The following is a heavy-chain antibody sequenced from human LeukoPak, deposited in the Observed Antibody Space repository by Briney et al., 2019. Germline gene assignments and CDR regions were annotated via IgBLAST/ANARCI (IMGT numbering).Heavy chain of an antibody. Sequence: ASVTVSCTASGYTFTSHDINGVRQATGQGLEWMGWMSPNSGDTGYAQQFQGRVTMTSDSSISTAYMELSSLRSEDTAIYYCVRTPPNWGFDYWGQGTLVTVSS. V-gene: IGHV1-8*01. CDR1: GYTFTSHD. D-gene: IGHD7-27*01. J-gene: IGHJ4*02. CDR2: MSPNSGDT. CDR3: VRTPPNWGFDY.